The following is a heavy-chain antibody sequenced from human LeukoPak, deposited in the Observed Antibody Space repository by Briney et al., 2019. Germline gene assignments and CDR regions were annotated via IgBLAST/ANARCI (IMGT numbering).Heavy chain of an antibody. CDR3: AKDRSGPAEH. Sequence: GGSLRLSCAASGFMFRSYGMHWVRQAPGKGLEWVAFIQYDGGNKYYADSVKGRFTISRDNSKNTLFLQMNSLRAEDTAVFYCAKDRSGPAEHWGQGTLVTVSS. V-gene: IGHV3-30*02. CDR1: GFMFRSYG. J-gene: IGHJ1*01. CDR2: IQYDGGNK.